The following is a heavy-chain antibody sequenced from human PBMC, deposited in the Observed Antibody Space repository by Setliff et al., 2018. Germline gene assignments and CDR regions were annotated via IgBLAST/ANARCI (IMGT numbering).Heavy chain of an antibody. Sequence: GASVKVSCKASGGTPSTLSIAWVRQAPGQGLEWMGGTIPLLPLPNYAVKFQGRVTITADKSTSTAYMELRSLTSEDTAVYYCARNALTGTTRKYNYYMDVWGQGTMVTVSS. CDR2: TIPLLPLP. J-gene: IGHJ6*03. CDR3: ARNALTGTTRKYNYYMDV. CDR1: GGTPSTLS. V-gene: IGHV1-69*10. D-gene: IGHD1-7*01.